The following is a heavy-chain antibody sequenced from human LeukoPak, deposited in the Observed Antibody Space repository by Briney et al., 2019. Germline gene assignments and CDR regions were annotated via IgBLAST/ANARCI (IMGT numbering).Heavy chain of an antibody. CDR1: GFTFRDYY. J-gene: IGHJ4*02. Sequence: GGSLRLSCVASGFTFRDYYMSWIRRAPGKGLEWVSSISSSSTYIYCADSVKGRFAISRDNAKNSLYLQMNSLRAEDTAVYSCARGPEYGDNAYWGQGTLVTVSS. V-gene: IGHV3-11*06. CDR2: ISSSSTYI. D-gene: IGHD4-17*01. CDR3: ARGPEYGDNAY.